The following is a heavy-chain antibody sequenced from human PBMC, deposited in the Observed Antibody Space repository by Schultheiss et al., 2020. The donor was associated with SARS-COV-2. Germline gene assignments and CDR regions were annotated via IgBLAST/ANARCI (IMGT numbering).Heavy chain of an antibody. CDR1: GFTFSSYA. J-gene: IGHJ6*02. D-gene: IGHD2-2*01. CDR2: ISGSGGST. V-gene: IGHV3-23*01. Sequence: GGSLRLSCAASGFTFSSYAMSWVRQAPGKGLEWVSAISGSGGSTYYADSVKGRFTISRDNSKNTLYLQMNSLRAEDTAVYYCAADSSIVVVPRWGMDVWGQGTTVTVSS. CDR3: AADSSIVVVPRWGMDV.